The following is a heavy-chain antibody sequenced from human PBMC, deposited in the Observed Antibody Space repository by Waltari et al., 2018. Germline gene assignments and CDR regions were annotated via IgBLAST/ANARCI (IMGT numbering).Heavy chain of an antibody. CDR3: VRGVGVQNWIDP. CDR1: GFTSNNYE. D-gene: IGHD6-6*01. Sequence: EVQLVESGGGLVQPGGSLRLSCAASGFTSNNYEMNWVRQAPGKGLEWVSYISSSGSTIYYADFVKGRFTISRDNAKNSLYLQMNSLRAEDTAVYYCVRGVGVQNWIDPWGQGTLVTVSS. V-gene: IGHV3-48*03. CDR2: ISSSGSTI. J-gene: IGHJ5*02.